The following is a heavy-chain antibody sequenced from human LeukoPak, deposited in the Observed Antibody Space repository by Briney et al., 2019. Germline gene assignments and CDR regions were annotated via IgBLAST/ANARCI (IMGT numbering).Heavy chain of an antibody. D-gene: IGHD3-22*01. CDR3: ARDPSLYYYDSSGHDY. CDR2: ISSSGSTI. J-gene: IGHJ4*02. V-gene: IGHV3-11*04. CDR1: GFTFSDYY. Sequence: GGSLRLSCAASGFTFSDYYMSWIRQAPGKGLEWVSYISSSGSTIYYADSVKGRFTISRDNAKNSLYLQMNSLRAEDTAVYYCARDPSLYYYDSSGHDYWGQGTLVTVSS.